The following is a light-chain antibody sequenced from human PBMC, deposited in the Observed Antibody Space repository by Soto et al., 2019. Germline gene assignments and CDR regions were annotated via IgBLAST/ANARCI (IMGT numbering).Light chain of an antibody. V-gene: IGKV3-11*01. J-gene: IGKJ1*01. CDR1: QRVSSY. CDR3: QQRSNWLWT. Sequence: EIVLTKSPATPSLSPGERATISCRASQRVSSYLAWYQQKPGQTPRLLIYDASNRATGIPARFSGSGSGTDFTLTISSLEPEDFAVYYCQQRSNWLWTFGQGTKVEV. CDR2: DAS.